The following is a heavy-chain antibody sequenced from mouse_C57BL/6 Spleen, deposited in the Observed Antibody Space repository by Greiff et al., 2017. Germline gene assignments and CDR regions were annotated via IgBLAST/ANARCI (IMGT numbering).Heavy chain of an antibody. D-gene: IGHD1-1*01. CDR3: ARSYYGSPYAMDY. CDR1: GYTFTDYY. Sequence: VKLQQSGPELVKPGASVKISCKASGYTFTDYYINWVKQRPGQGLEWIGWIFPGSGSTYYNEKFKGKATLTVDKSSSTAYMLLRSLTSEDSAVYFCARSYYGSPYAMDYWGQGTSVTVSS. J-gene: IGHJ4*01. V-gene: IGHV1-75*01. CDR2: IFPGSGST.